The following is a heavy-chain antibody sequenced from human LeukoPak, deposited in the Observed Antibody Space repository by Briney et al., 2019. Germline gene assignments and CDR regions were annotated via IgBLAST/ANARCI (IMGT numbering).Heavy chain of an antibody. CDR1: GFTFSSYT. Sequence: GGSLRLSCIASGFTFSSYTMSWVRRAPGKGLEWVSSINGGGDSATYADSVKGRFTISRDNSRNTVFLQVNSLRAEDTAVYYCAKGYSSTSYCLDCWGQGTLVTVSS. V-gene: IGHV3-23*01. J-gene: IGHJ4*02. D-gene: IGHD2-2*01. CDR2: INGGGDSA. CDR3: AKGYSSTSYCLDC.